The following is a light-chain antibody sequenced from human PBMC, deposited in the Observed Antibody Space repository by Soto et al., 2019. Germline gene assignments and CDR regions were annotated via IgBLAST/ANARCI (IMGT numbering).Light chain of an antibody. J-gene: IGKJ4*01. Sequence: EIVLTQSPATLSLSPGKRATLSCRASQSVNSYLAWYQQKPGQAPRLFIYDASNRATGIPARFSGSGSGTDFTLNISSLEPEDFAVYYCQHVASLTFGGGTKVEIK. V-gene: IGKV3-11*01. CDR1: QSVNSY. CDR3: QHVASLT. CDR2: DAS.